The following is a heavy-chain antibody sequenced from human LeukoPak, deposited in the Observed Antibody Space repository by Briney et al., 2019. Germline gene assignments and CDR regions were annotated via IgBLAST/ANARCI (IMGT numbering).Heavy chain of an antibody. V-gene: IGHV3-64*01. CDR2: ISSNGGST. J-gene: IGHJ4*02. Sequence: PGGSLRLSCAASGFTFSRYAIHWVRQAPGKGLEYVSAISSNGGSTYYANSVKGRFTISRDNSRDNSKNTLYLQMGSLRAEDMAVYYCARGPVPDATHYFDYWGQGTLVSVSS. D-gene: IGHD2-2*01. CDR1: GFTFSRYA. CDR3: ARGPVPDATHYFDY.